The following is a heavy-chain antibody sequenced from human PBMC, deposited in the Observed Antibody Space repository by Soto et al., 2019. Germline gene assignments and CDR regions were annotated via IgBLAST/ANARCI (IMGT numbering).Heavy chain of an antibody. J-gene: IGHJ6*02. Sequence: QVQLVQSGAEVKKPGSSVKVSCKASGGTFSSYAISWVRQAPGQGLEWMGGIIPIFGPADYAQKFQGRVTITADESTSTAYMELSSLRSEDTAVYYCARDLKTTVTTLFYYYGMDVWGQGTTVTVSS. V-gene: IGHV1-69*01. CDR3: ARDLKTTVTTLFYYYGMDV. CDR1: GGTFSSYA. CDR2: IIPIFGPA. D-gene: IGHD4-4*01.